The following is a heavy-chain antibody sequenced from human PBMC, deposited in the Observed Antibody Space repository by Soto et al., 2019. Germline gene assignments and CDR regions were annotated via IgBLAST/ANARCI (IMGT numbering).Heavy chain of an antibody. D-gene: IGHD3-16*01. CDR2: MHHSGSR. CDR1: GDSISSDKW. V-gene: IGHV4-4*02. J-gene: IGHJ4*02. Sequence: QVQLQESGPGLVKPSGTLSLTCSASGDSISSDKWWSWVRQPPGKGLEWIGEMHHSGSRHYKPYLWGRATISVDKSRNQFSRHLTCVTAADTALYFGARHDNMTLGFTYFDFRGQGILVTVSS. CDR3: ARHDNMTLGFTYFDF.